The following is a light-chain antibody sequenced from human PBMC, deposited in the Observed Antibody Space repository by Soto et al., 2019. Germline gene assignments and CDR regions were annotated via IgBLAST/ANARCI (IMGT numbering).Light chain of an antibody. V-gene: IGLV1-40*01. CDR2: ANS. CDR1: DSNIGAGYD. J-gene: IGLJ1*01. Sequence: QSVLTQPPSVSGAPGQRVTISCTGSDSNIGAGYDVHWYQQRPGAAPRLLIFANSDRPSGVPDRFSGSKSGTSASLTIAGLQVEDEADYYCQSYDTSLSGSGVFGTGTKVTVL. CDR3: QSYDTSLSGSGV.